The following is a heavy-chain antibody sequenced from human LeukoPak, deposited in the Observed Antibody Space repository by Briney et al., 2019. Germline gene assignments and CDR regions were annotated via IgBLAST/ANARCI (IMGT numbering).Heavy chain of an antibody. CDR3: AREYYYDSSGYYGP. CDR1: GYSISSGYY. Sequence: SETLSLTCTVSGYSISSGYYWGWIRQPPGKGLEGIGSIYHSGSTYYNPSLKSRVTISVDTSKNQFSLKLSSVTAADTAVYYCAREYYYDSSGYYGPWGQGTLVTVSS. V-gene: IGHV4-38-2*02. J-gene: IGHJ5*02. D-gene: IGHD3-22*01. CDR2: IYHSGST.